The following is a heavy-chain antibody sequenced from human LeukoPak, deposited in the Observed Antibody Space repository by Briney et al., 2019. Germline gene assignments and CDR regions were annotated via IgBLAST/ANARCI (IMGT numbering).Heavy chain of an antibody. CDR3: ARPGEGYDFWSGYSFDY. CDR2: INHSGST. V-gene: IGHV4-34*01. D-gene: IGHD3-3*01. CDR1: GGSFSGYY. J-gene: IGHJ4*02. Sequence: SETLSLTCAVYGGSFSGYYWTWIRQPPGKGLEWIGEINHSGSTNYNPSLKSRVTISVDTSKNQFSLKLSSVTAADTAVYYCARPGEGYDFWSGYSFDYWGQGTLVTVSS.